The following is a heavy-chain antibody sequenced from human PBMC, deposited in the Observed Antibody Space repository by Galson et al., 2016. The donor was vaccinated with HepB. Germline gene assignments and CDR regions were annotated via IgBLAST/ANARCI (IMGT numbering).Heavy chain of an antibody. CDR2: ISSSSSYI. CDR3: AREPHDFGDYGVDY. CDR1: GFSFSTHS. V-gene: IGHV3-21*01. Sequence: SLRLSCAASGFSFSTHSMDWVRQAPGKGLEWVSYISSSSSYISYADSVKGRFTISRDNAKNSLYLRLNSLRAEDTAVYYCAREPHDFGDYGVDYWGQGTLVTVSS. J-gene: IGHJ4*02. D-gene: IGHD4-17*01.